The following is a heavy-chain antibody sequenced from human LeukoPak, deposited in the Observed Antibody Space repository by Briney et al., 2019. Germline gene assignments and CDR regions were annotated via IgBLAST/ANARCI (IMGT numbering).Heavy chain of an antibody. D-gene: IGHD5-24*01. CDR1: GGSFSSYY. Sequence: PSETLSLTCAVYGGSFSSYYWSWIRQPPGKGLEWIGYIYNSGSTNYNSSLKSRVTISADTSKNQFSLKLSSVTAADTAVYYCARARGATIFQSAFDIWGQGTMVTVSS. CDR3: ARARGATIFQSAFDI. CDR2: IYNSGST. V-gene: IGHV4-59*01. J-gene: IGHJ3*02.